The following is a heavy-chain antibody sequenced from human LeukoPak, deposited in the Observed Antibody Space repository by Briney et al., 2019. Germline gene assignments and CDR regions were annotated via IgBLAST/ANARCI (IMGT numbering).Heavy chain of an antibody. D-gene: IGHD3-16*01. CDR2: ISGGGGTT. CDR1: GFTFSSYA. Sequence: GGSLRLSCAASGFTFSSYAMSWVRQAPGKGLDWVSSISGGGGTTYYADSVKGRFTISRDNSENTVYLQMNSLRAEDTALYYCAKRFSYLDYWGQGTLVTVSS. CDR3: AKRFSYLDY. V-gene: IGHV3-23*01. J-gene: IGHJ4*02.